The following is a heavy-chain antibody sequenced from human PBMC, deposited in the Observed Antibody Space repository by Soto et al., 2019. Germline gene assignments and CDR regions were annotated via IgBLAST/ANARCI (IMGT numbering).Heavy chain of an antibody. D-gene: IGHD5-12*01. CDR1: GFTFDDYA. J-gene: IGHJ6*02. Sequence: GGSLRLSCAASGFTFDDYAMHWVRQAPGKGLEWVSGISWNSGSIGYADSVKGRFTISRDNAKNSLYLQMNSLRAEDTALYYCAKGGLGGYDQFEDYYGMDVWGQGTTVTVSS. CDR3: AKGGLGGYDQFEDYYGMDV. CDR2: ISWNSGSI. V-gene: IGHV3-9*01.